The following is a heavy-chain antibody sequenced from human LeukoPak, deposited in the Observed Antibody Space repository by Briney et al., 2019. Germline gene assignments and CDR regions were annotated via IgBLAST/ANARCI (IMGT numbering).Heavy chain of an antibody. CDR3: ALAPNSNWFDF. V-gene: IGHV4-59*03. CDR2: IHYSGSS. Sequence: SETLSLTCTVSGDSTSNFYWNWIRQSPGKGLEWIGNIHYSGSSVYNPSLKSRGTISIDTSRRQFFLKLNSVTAADTAVYFCALAPNSNWFDFWGPGTLVIVSS. CDR1: GDSTSNFY. J-gene: IGHJ5*01. D-gene: IGHD2-8*01.